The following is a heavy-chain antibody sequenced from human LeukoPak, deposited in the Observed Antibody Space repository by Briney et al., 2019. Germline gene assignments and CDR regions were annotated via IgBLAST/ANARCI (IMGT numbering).Heavy chain of an antibody. CDR1: GFTFCSYS. J-gene: IGHJ4*02. D-gene: IGHD2-15*01. V-gene: IGHV3-21*01. CDR3: ARDPFGYCSGGSCFTLFDY. Sequence: GGSLRLSCAASGFTFCSYSMNWVRQAPGTGREWGSSISSSSSYIYYADSVKGRFTISRDHAKNSLYLQMNSLRAEDTAVYYCARDPFGYCSGGSCFTLFDYWGQGTLVAVSS. CDR2: ISSSSSYI.